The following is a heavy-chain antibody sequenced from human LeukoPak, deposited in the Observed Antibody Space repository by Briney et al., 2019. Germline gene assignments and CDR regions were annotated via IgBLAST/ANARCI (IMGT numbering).Heavy chain of an antibody. D-gene: IGHD3-16*01. V-gene: IGHV3-7*03. CDR3: AKDWTSHNGVYDCLDF. CDR1: GFTFSSYW. J-gene: IGHJ4*02. CDR2: IKQDGSEK. Sequence: GGSLRLSCAASGFTFSSYWMSWVRQAPGKGLEWVANIKQDGSEKYYVDSVKGRFTISRDNSRNSLYLQMNSLRAEDSALYYCAKDWTSHNGVYDCLDFWGQGTQVTVSS.